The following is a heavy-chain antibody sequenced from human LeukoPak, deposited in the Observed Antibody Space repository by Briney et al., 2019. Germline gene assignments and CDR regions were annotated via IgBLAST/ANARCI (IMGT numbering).Heavy chain of an antibody. Sequence: GGSLRLSCAASGFTFSSYAMHWVRQAPGKGLEWVAVISYDGSNKYYADSVKGRFTISRDNSKNTLYLQMNSLRAEDTAVYYCAREPIAAAGTDYWGQGTLVTVSS. CDR2: ISYDGSNK. D-gene: IGHD6-13*01. CDR3: AREPIAAAGTDY. CDR1: GFTFSSYA. J-gene: IGHJ4*02. V-gene: IGHV3-30*01.